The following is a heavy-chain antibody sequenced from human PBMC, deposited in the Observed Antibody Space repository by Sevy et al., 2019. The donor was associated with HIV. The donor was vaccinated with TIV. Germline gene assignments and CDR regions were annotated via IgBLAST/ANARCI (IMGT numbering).Heavy chain of an antibody. CDR2: TSYNEGGE. J-gene: IGHJ6*02. V-gene: IGHV3-30*18. Sequence: GGSLRLSCVASGFTFSNYGTHWVRQAPGKELEWVAITSYNEGGENYADSVKGRFTISRDNSKNTVYLQMYRLTTEDTGVYYCAKDTGSSGYDHYGLDVWGQGTTVTVSS. CDR1: GFTFSNYG. D-gene: IGHD6-19*01. CDR3: AKDTGSSGYDHYGLDV.